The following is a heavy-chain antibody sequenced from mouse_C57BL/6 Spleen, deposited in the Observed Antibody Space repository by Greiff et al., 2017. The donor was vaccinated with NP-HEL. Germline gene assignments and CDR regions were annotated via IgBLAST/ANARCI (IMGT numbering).Heavy chain of an antibody. CDR1: GYTFTSYW. CDR3: AGYYYGTPFAY. CDR2: IDPSDSYT. V-gene: IGHV1-50*01. Sequence: QVQLQQSGAELVKPGASVKLSCKASGYTFTSYWMQWIKQRPGQGLEWIGEIDPSDSYTNYNQKFKGKATLTVDTSSSTAYMQLSSLTSEDSAVYYCAGYYYGTPFAYWGQGTLVTVSA. J-gene: IGHJ3*01. D-gene: IGHD1-1*01.